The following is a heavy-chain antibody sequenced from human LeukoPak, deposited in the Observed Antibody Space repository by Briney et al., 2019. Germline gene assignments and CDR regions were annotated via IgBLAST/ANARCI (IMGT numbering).Heavy chain of an antibody. J-gene: IGHJ4*02. CDR1: GYTFTSYD. CDR2: MNPNSGNT. V-gene: IGHV1-8*01. CDR3: ARDSRYYYDSSGYPGLNY. D-gene: IGHD3-22*01. Sequence: GASVKVSCKASGYTFTSYDINWVRQATGQGLEWMGWMNPNSGNTGYAQKFQGRVTMTRNTSISTAYMELSSLRSEDTAVYYCARDSRYYYDSSGYPGLNYWGQGTLVTVSS.